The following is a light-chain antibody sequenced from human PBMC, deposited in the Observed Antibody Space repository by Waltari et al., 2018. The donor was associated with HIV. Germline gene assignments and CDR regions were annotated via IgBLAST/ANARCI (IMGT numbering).Light chain of an antibody. CDR3: AAWDDSLSVML. J-gene: IGLJ2*01. Sequence: QSVLTQPPSASGTPGQRVTISCSGSSSNIGSTYVYWFQHLPGTAPRLLIYANNQRPSGVPDRFSGSKSGTSASLAISGLRSEDEADYYCAAWDDSLSVMLFGGGTKLTVL. V-gene: IGLV1-47*01. CDR2: ANN. CDR1: SSNIGSTY.